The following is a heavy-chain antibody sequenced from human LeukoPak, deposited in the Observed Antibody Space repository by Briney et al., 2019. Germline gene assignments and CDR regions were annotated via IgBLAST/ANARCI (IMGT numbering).Heavy chain of an antibody. J-gene: IGHJ4*02. CDR2: ISYDGSNK. D-gene: IGHD5-12*01. V-gene: IGHV3-30-3*01. Sequence: GGSLRLSCAASGFTFSSYAMHWVRQAPGKGLEWLAVISYDGSNKFYADSVKGRFNISRDNSRNTLYLQVNSLRAEDTAVYYCARDYSPRLDIVALYYFDYWGQGTLVTVSS. CDR1: GFTFSSYA. CDR3: ARDYSPRLDIVALYYFDY.